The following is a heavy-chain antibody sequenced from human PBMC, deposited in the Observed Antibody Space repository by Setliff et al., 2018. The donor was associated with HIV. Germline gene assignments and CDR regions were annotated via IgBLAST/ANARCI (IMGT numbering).Heavy chain of an antibody. CDR3: ARVGRYFGWLHRTSAEYFQH. CDR1: GFTFSGSA. V-gene: IGHV3-21*01. Sequence: GGSLRLSCAASGFTFSGSAMHWVRQTPGKGLEWVSSISSSSYIYYADSVKGRFTISRDNAKNSLYLQMNSLRAEDTAVYYCARVGRYFGWLHRTSAEYFQHWGQGTLVTVSS. J-gene: IGHJ1*01. D-gene: IGHD3-9*01. CDR2: ISSSSYI.